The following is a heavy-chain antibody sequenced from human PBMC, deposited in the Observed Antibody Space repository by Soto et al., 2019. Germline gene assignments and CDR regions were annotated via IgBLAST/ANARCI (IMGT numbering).Heavy chain of an antibody. CDR2: IYSGGST. CDR1: GFTVSSNY. V-gene: IGHV3-66*01. Sequence: EVQLVESGGGLVQPGGSLRLSCAASGFTVSSNYMSWVRQAPGKGLEWVSVIYSGGSTYYADSVKGRFTISRDNSKNTLYLKMNSRRAEDTAGYYCARDKGSCSGGSSYSIHYYYGMDVWGQGTTVTVSS. D-gene: IGHD2-15*01. CDR3: ARDKGSCSGGSSYSIHYYYGMDV. J-gene: IGHJ6*02.